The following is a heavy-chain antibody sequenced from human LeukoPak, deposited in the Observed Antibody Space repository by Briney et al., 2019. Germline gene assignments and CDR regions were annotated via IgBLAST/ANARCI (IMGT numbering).Heavy chain of an antibody. V-gene: IGHV3-21*01. CDR3: AGGIAAAGGFDY. Sequence: PGGSLRISCAASGFTFSSYSMNGVRQAPGKGLEWVSSISSSSSYIYYADSVKGRFTISRDNAKNSLYLQMNGLRAEDTAVYYCAGGIAAAGGFDYWGQGTLVTVSS. J-gene: IGHJ4*02. D-gene: IGHD6-13*01. CDR2: ISSSSSYI. CDR1: GFTFSSYS.